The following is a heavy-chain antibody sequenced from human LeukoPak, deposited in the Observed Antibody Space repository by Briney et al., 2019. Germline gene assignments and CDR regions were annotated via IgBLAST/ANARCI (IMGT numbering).Heavy chain of an antibody. CDR1: GFTFTDYW. J-gene: IGHJ4*02. CDR3: ARPSFRTGSYFDH. V-gene: IGHV3-7*01. Sequence: GGSLRLSCEVSGFTFTDYWMGWVRQAPGKGLEWVANIEEYGNEVQYVDSVKGRFTIFRDNTKTSLYLQMDNLRVEDTAVYYCARPSFRTGSYFDHWGQGALVTVSS. D-gene: IGHD3/OR15-3a*01. CDR2: IEEYGNEV.